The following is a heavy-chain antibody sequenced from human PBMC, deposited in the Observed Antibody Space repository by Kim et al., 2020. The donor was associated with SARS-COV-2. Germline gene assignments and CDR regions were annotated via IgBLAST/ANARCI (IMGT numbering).Heavy chain of an antibody. V-gene: IGHV4-34*01. D-gene: IGHD2-2*01. CDR3: ARGRAGVVPAPILGIGPHYDYFIMDV. CDR1: GGAFSGHY. CDR2: IHQSGSS. J-gene: IGHJ6*02. Sequence: SETLSLTCAVYGGAFSGHYWSWIRQPPGKGLEWIGKIHQSGSSSYNPSLKSRVTVSVDTSNNQFSLKLTSVTAADTGSYYCARGRAGVVPAPILGIGPHYDYFIMDVWGHGNMVGVSS.